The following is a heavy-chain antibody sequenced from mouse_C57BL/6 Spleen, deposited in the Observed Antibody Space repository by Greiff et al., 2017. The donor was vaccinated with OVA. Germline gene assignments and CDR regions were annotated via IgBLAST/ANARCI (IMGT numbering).Heavy chain of an antibody. CDR3: AREDY. CDR1: GYSITSGYY. J-gene: IGHJ2*01. V-gene: IGHV3-6*01. CDR2: ISYDGSN. Sequence: EVKLQESGPGLVKPSQSLSLTCSVTGYSITSGYYWNWLRQFPGNKLEWMGYISYDGSNKSNSSLTNRISITRDTSKNQFFLKLNSVTTEDTATYYCAREDYWGQGTTLTVSS.